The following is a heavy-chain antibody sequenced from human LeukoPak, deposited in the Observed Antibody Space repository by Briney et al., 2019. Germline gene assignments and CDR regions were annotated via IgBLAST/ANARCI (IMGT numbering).Heavy chain of an antibody. J-gene: IGHJ4*02. V-gene: IGHV3-48*01. CDR3: ARELHLIDY. D-gene: IGHD5-24*01. CDR1: GFTFSSYS. CDR2: ISSSSSTI. Sequence: GGSLRHSCAASGFTFSSYSMNWVRQAPGKGLEWVSYISSSSSTIYYADSVKGRFTISRDNAKNSLYLQMNSLRAEDTAVYYCARELHLIDYWGQGTLVTVSS.